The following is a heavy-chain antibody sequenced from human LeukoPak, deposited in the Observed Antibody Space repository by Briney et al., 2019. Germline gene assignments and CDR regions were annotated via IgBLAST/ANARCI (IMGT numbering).Heavy chain of an antibody. J-gene: IGHJ6*03. Sequence: ASVKVSCKASGYTFTSYDINWVRQATGQGLEWMGWMNPNSGNTGYAQKFQGRVTMTRNTSISTAYMELGSLRSEDTAVYYCARAPGNYDFWSGYYIYYYYYMDVWGKGTTVTVSS. CDR1: GYTFTSYD. CDR2: MNPNSGNT. D-gene: IGHD3-3*01. CDR3: ARAPGNYDFWSGYYIYYYYYMDV. V-gene: IGHV1-8*01.